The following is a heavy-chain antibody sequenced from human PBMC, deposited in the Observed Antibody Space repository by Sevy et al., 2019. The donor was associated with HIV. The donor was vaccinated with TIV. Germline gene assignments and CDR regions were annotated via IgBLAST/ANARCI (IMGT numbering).Heavy chain of an antibody. CDR2: IYPGDSDI. CDR1: GYTFTSYW. CDR3: ARPFYYDSRRGWSFDI. V-gene: IGHV5-51*01. D-gene: IGHD3-16*01. Sequence: GESLKISCKGSGYTFTSYWIGWVRQVPGKGLEWMGMIYPGDSDIRYSPSFQGQVTISAGTSISTAYLQWSSRMASDTAVEYCARPFYYDSRRGWSFDIWGQGTRVTVSS. J-gene: IGHJ3*02.